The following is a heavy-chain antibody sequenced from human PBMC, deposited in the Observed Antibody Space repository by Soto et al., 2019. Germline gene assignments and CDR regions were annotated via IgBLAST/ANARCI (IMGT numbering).Heavy chain of an antibody. CDR1: GGFISSGGYY. D-gene: IGHD5-18*01. J-gene: IGHJ4*02. V-gene: IGHV4-31*03. CDR3: ARSEMEVIDGYNYDPISTPY. CDR2: IYYSGST. Sequence: SETLSLTCTVSGGFISSGGYYWSWIRQHPGQGLEWIGYIYYSGSTYYNPSLKSRVTISVDTSKNQFSLKLSSVTAADTAVYYCARSEMEVIDGYNYDPISTPYWGQGTLVTVSS.